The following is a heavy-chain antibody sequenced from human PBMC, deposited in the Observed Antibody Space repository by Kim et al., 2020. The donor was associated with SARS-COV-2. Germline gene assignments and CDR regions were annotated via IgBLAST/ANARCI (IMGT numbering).Heavy chain of an antibody. CDR1: GGSFSDYY. Sequence: SETLSLTCAVYGGSFSDYYWSWIRQTPGKGLEWIGEINHSGITNYNPSLKSRVTISVDTSKNQISLKLSSVTAADTAVYYCARGLVVVAEVGGFDFWGQGTIVSVSS. CDR2: INHSGIT. CDR3: ARGLVVVAEVGGFDF. J-gene: IGHJ3*01. D-gene: IGHD2-15*01. V-gene: IGHV4-34*01.